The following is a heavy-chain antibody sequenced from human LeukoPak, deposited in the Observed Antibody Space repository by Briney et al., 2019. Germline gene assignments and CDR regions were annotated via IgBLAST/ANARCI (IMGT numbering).Heavy chain of an antibody. D-gene: IGHD3-22*01. CDR2: ISYDGSNK. Sequence: GGSLRLSCAASGFTFSGYAMHWVRQAPGKGLEWVAVISYDGSNKYYADSVKGRFTISRDNSKNTLYLQMNSLRAEDTAVYYCARGTSDDSSGYYLPEYFQHWGQGTLVTVSS. V-gene: IGHV3-30-3*01. CDR1: GFTFSGYA. CDR3: ARGTSDDSSGYYLPEYFQH. J-gene: IGHJ1*01.